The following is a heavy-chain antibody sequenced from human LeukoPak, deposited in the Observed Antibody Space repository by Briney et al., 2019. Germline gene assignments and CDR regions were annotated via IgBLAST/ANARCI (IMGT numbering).Heavy chain of an antibody. D-gene: IGHD1-26*01. CDR3: ARDVGRAISFDY. J-gene: IGHJ4*02. CDR1: GGSISSYY. Sequence: SETLSLTCTVSGGSISSYYWSWIRQPPGKGLEWIGYIYYSGSTNYNPSLKSRVTISVDTSKNQFSLKLSSVTAADTAVYYCARDVGRAISFDYWGQGTLVTVSS. V-gene: IGHV4-59*12. CDR2: IYYSGST.